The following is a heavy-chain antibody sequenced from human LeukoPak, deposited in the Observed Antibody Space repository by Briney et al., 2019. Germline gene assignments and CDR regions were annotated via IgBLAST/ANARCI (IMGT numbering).Heavy chain of an antibody. Sequence: GGSLRLSCAASGFTLSSYSMNWVRQAPGKGLEWVGRIRSKTDGGTTDYAAPVKGRFTISRDDYTLYLQMNSLKTEDTAVYYCTTDGLVRGGTFDYWGQGTLVTVSS. V-gene: IGHV3-15*01. J-gene: IGHJ4*02. CDR2: IRSKTDGGTT. CDR3: TTDGLVRGGTFDY. CDR1: GFTLSSYS. D-gene: IGHD3-10*01.